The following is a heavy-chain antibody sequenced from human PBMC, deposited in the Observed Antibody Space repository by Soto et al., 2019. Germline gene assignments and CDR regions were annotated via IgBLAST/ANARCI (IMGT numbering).Heavy chain of an antibody. CDR1: GYTFTTYA. Sequence: ASVKVSCKASGYTFTTYAMHWVRQAPGQRLEWMGWINPGNGNTKYSQKFQGRVTITRDTSASTAYMELSSLRSEDTAVYYCAKERAYFFDYWGQGALVTV. CDR2: INPGNGNT. CDR3: AKERAYFFDY. J-gene: IGHJ4*02. V-gene: IGHV1-3*01.